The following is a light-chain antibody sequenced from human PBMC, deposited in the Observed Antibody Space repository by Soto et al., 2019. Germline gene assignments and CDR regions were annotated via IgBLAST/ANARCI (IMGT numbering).Light chain of an antibody. CDR2: KAS. CDR1: QSISSW. J-gene: IGKJ1*01. V-gene: IGKV1-5*03. CDR3: QQYDSFPRT. Sequence: DIQMTQSPSTLSVSVGDRVTITCRASQSISSWLAWYQQKPGKAPKLLIYKASSLESGDPSRFSGSGSGTEFTLSITSLQPDDLATYYCQQYDSFPRTCGQGTKVHIK.